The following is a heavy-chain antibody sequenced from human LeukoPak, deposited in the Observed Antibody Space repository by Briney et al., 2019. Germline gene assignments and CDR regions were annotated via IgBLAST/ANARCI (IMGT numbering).Heavy chain of an antibody. CDR2: INHSGST. CDR1: GGSFSGYY. J-gene: IGHJ4*02. Sequence: PSETLSLTCAVYGGSFSGYYWSWIRQPPGKGLEWIGEINHSGSTNYNPSLKSRVTISVDTSKNQFSLKLSSVTAADTAVYYCARGTTNDSSGYPDYWGQGTLVTVSS. V-gene: IGHV4-34*01. CDR3: ARGTTNDSSGYPDY. D-gene: IGHD3-22*01.